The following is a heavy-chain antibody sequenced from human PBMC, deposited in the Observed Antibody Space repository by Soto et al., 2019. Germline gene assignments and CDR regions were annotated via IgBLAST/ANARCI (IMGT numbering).Heavy chain of an antibody. Sequence: HVQLQESGPGLLRPSQTLSLTCSVSGGSVSSHDYDWTWVRQRPGKGLEWIGFVHDRGTADYNPSLKSRVSISVDTFKNKFSLRLASVTAADSAVYYCARRKSLDVWGQGITVSVSS. CDR1: GGSVSSHDYD. J-gene: IGHJ6*02. CDR2: VHDRGTA. CDR3: ARRKSLDV. V-gene: IGHV4-31*03.